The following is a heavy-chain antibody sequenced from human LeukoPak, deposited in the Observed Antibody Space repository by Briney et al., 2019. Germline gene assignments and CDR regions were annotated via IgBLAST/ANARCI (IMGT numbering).Heavy chain of an antibody. CDR1: GGSVSDGHIY. CDR3: ARGGSMTLDFDY. CDR2: IYTSGST. J-gene: IGHJ4*02. D-gene: IGHD2/OR15-2a*01. V-gene: IGHV4-61*02. Sequence: PSETLSLTCAMSGGSVSDGHIYWSWIRQPAGTGLEWIGRIYTSGSTNYNPSLKSRVTMSVDTSKNQFSLKLSSVTAADTAVYYCARGGSMTLDFDYWGQGTLVTVSS.